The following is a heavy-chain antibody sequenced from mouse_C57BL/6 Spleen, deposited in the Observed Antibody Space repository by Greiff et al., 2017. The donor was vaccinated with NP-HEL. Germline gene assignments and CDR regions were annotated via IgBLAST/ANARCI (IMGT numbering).Heavy chain of an antibody. Sequence: VQLQQSGAELVRPGASVTLSCKASGYTFTDYEMHWVKQTPVHGLEWIGAIDPETGGTAYNQKFKGKAILTADKSSSTAYMELRSLTSEDSAVYYCTRSDYSNFDYWGQGTTLTVSS. V-gene: IGHV1-15*01. D-gene: IGHD2-5*01. J-gene: IGHJ2*01. CDR2: IDPETGGT. CDR3: TRSDYSNFDY. CDR1: GYTFTDYE.